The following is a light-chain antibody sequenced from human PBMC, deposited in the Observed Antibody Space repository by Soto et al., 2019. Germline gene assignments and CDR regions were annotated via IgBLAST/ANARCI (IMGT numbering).Light chain of an antibody. CDR3: QQYNNWPPFT. Sequence: EIVMTQSPATLSVSPGERATLSCRASQSVTSNLAWYQQKPGQAPRLLIYGASTRATGIPVRFSGSGSGTEFTLTISSLQSEDFAVYYCQQYNNWPPFTFGPGTKVDLK. CDR1: QSVTSN. V-gene: IGKV3-15*01. J-gene: IGKJ3*01. CDR2: GAS.